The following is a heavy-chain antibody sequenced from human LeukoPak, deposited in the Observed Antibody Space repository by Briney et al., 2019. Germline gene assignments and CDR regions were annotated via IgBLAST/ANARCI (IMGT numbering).Heavy chain of an antibody. CDR1: GFTFSGYP. V-gene: IGHV3-30-3*01. Sequence: GKSLRLSCAASGFTFSGYPIHWVRQAPGKGLEWVAVISYDGSNKYYADSVKGRFTISRDNSKNTLYLQMNSLRAEDTAVYYCARDYYYDSSGSFDYWGQGTLVTVSS. D-gene: IGHD3-22*01. J-gene: IGHJ4*02. CDR3: ARDYYYDSSGSFDY. CDR2: ISYDGSNK.